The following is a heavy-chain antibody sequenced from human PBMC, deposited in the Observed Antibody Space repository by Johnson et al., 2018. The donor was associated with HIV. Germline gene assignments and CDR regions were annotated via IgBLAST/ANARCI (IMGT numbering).Heavy chain of an antibody. CDR2: IRYDGSKK. Sequence: QVHLVESGGGVVQPGGSLRLSCAASGFTFSNYGMHWVRQAPGKGLEWVAFIRYDGSKKYYADSVKGRFIISRDNAKNSLYRQMNSLRAEDTALYFCARDRVGSGGKGSFDIWGQGTMVTVSS. J-gene: IGHJ3*02. CDR3: ARDRVGSGGKGSFDI. CDR1: GFTFSNYG. D-gene: IGHD4-23*01. V-gene: IGHV3-30*02.